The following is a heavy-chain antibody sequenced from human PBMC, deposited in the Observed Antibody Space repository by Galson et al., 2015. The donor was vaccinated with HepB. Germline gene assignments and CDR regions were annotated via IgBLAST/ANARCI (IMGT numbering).Heavy chain of an antibody. V-gene: IGHV5-10-1*01. CDR1: GYSFTSYW. Sequence: QSGAEVKKPGESLRISCKVSGYSFTSYWISWVRQMPGKGLEWMGKIDPSDSYTNYSPSFQGHVTISADKSISTAYLQWSSLKASDTAMYYCARHVGYYDVVTGFSWFDPWGQGTLVTVSS. D-gene: IGHD3-9*01. CDR3: ARHVGYYDVVTGFSWFDP. J-gene: IGHJ5*02. CDR2: IDPSDSYT.